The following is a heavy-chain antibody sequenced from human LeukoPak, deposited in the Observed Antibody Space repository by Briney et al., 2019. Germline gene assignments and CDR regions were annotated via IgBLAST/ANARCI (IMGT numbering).Heavy chain of an antibody. J-gene: IGHJ3*02. CDR2: INPNSGGT. D-gene: IGHD2-2*01. CDR3: ARGSRGYCSSTSCPHDAFDI. CDR1: GYTFTGYY. Sequence: GASVKVSCKASGYTFTGYYTHWVRQAPGQGLEWMGWINPNSGGTNYAQKFQGRVTMTRDTSISTAYMELSRLRSDDTAVYYCARGSRGYCSSTSCPHDAFDIWGQGTMVTVSS. V-gene: IGHV1-2*02.